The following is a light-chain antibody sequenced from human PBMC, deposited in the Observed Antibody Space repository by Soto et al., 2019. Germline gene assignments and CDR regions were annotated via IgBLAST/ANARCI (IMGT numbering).Light chain of an antibody. CDR3: QQYGSSLTWT. V-gene: IGKV3-20*01. CDR2: GTS. CDR1: QSVRNNY. J-gene: IGKJ1*01. Sequence: EIVLTQSPGTLSLSPGERATLSCRASQSVRNNYLAWYHQKPGQAPRLLIYGTSNRATGIPDRFSGSGSGTDFTLTISRLEPEDFAVYFCQQYGSSLTWTFGQGTKVDIK.